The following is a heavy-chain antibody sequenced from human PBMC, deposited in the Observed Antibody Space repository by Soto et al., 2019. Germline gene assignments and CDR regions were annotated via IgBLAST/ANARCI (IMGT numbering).Heavy chain of an antibody. J-gene: IGHJ6*02. CDR2: IKSKTDGGTT. D-gene: IGHD1-20*01. CDR1: GFTFSNAW. V-gene: IGHV3-15*07. CDR3: TTGISRYYGMDV. Sequence: GGSLRLCCAASGFTFSNAWMNWVRQAPGKGLVWVGRIKSKTDGGTTDYAAPVKGRFTSSRNDSKNTLYLQMNSLKTEDTAVYYCTTGISRYYGMDVWGQGTTGTSP.